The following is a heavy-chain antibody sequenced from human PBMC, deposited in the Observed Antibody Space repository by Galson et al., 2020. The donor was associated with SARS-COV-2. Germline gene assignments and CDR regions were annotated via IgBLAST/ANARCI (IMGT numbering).Heavy chain of an antibody. J-gene: IGHJ4*02. CDR1: GGSISSSSYY. V-gene: IGHV4-39*01. D-gene: IGHD6-19*01. CDR3: ARRVMGSGGYCLDY. Sequence: ETSETLSLTCTVSGGSISSSSYYWGWIRQPPGKGLEWIGSIYYSGSTYYNPSLKSRVTISVDTSKNQFSLKLSSVTAADTAVYYCARRVMGSGGYCLDYWGQGTLVTVSS. CDR2: IYYSGST.